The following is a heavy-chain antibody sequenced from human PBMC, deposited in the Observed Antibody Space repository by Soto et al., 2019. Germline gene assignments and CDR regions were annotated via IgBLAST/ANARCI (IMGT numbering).Heavy chain of an antibody. J-gene: IGHJ4*02. CDR3: ARDFTKSSSWPYYFDY. D-gene: IGHD6-13*01. V-gene: IGHV1-2*02. Sequence: ASVKVSCKASGYTFTGYYMHWVRQAPGQGLEWMGWINPNSGGTNYAQKFQGRVTMTTDTSTTTAYMELRSLTSDDTAVYYCARDFTKSSSWPYYFDYWGQGTLVTVSS. CDR2: INPNSGGT. CDR1: GYTFTGYY.